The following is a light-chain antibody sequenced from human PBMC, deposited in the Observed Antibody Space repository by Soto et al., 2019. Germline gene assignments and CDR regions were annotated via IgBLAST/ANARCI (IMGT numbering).Light chain of an antibody. CDR1: SRDIGAYNL. CDR2: EVR. V-gene: IGLV2-14*01. J-gene: IGLJ2*01. Sequence: QSVLTQPASLSGSPGQSITISCSGTSRDIGAYNLVSWYQQLPGKAPKLLIYEVRSRPSGISYRFSGSKSGTTASLTISSLLPEDDADYYCSAYTSRSTLVFGGGTKLTVL. CDR3: SAYTSRSTLV.